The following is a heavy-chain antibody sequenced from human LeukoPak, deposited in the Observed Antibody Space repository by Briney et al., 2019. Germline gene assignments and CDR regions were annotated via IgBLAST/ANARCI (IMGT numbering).Heavy chain of an antibody. CDR2: IYSGGNT. CDR1: GFTVSSNY. CDR3: ASQSTPVLPFDI. V-gene: IGHV3-53*01. J-gene: IGHJ3*02. Sequence: GGSLRLSCAASGFTVSSNYMSWVRQAPGKGLEWVSVIYSGGNTYYADSVKGRFTISRDNSKNTLYLQMTSLRAEDTAVYYCASQSTPVLPFDIWGQGTMVTVSS.